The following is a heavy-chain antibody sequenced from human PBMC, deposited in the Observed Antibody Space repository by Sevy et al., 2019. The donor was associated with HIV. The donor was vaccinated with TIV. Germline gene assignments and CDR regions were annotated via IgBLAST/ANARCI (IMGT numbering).Heavy chain of an antibody. J-gene: IGHJ4*02. D-gene: IGHD1-20*01. CDR3: AKGDNWNDGKDY. CDR1: GFTFSSYA. Sequence: GGSLRLSCAASGFTFSSYAMSWVRQAPGKGLEWVSAISGSGGSTYYADSVKGRFTISRDNSKNTLYLQMNSLRAEETAVYYCAKGDNWNDGKDYWGQGTMVTVSS. CDR2: ISGSGGST. V-gene: IGHV3-23*01.